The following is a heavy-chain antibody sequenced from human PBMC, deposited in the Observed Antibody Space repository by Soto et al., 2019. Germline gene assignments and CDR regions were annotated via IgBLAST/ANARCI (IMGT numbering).Heavy chain of an antibody. CDR1: GFTLCTST. CDR3: AKDPDTNRLQEYFDY. D-gene: IGHD2-8*01. J-gene: IGHJ4*02. CDR2: ISSSGGNT. V-gene: IGHV3-23*01. Sequence: PERALRLSCTASGFTLCTSTVRLDRQGPGEGLKCVSSISSSGGNTYNADSVKGRFTISKHNTRNTLYLQMNSLRVEDTAIYYCAKDPDTNRLQEYFDYWGQGALVTVSS.